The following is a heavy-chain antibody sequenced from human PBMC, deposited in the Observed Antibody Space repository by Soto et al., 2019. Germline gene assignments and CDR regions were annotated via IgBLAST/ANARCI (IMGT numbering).Heavy chain of an antibody. CDR3: ARTVDTATISDY. V-gene: IGHV4-31*03. Sequence: PSETLSLTCTVSGGSISSGGYYWSWIRQHPGKGLEWIGYIYYSGSTYYNPSLKSRVTISVDTSKNQFSLKLSSVTAADTAVYYCARTVDTATISDYWGQVTLVTVSS. CDR2: IYYSGST. J-gene: IGHJ4*02. D-gene: IGHD5-18*01. CDR1: GGSISSGGYY.